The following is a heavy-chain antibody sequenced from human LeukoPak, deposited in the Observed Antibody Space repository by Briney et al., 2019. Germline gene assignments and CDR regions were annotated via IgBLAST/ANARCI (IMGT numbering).Heavy chain of an antibody. Sequence: EASVKVSCKASGYTFTSYYMHWVRQAPGQWLEWMGIINPSGGSTSYAQKFQGRVTMTRDTSTSTVYMELSSLRSEDTAVYYCARPGIEGLYGMDVWGQGTTVTVSS. V-gene: IGHV1-46*01. J-gene: IGHJ6*02. CDR2: INPSGGST. CDR3: ARPGIEGLYGMDV. CDR1: GYTFTSYY. D-gene: IGHD3-10*01.